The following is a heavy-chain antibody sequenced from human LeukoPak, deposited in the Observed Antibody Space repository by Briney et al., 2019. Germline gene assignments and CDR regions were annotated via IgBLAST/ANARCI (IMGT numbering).Heavy chain of an antibody. CDR1: GFTFSSYA. CDR2: IWYDGSNK. CDR3: ARDYQAGDHYFDY. Sequence: EGSLRLSCAASGFTFSSYAMNWVRQAPGKGLEWVAVIWYDGSNKYYADSVKGRFTISRDNSKNTLFLQMNSLRAEDTAVYYCARDYQAGDHYFDYWGQGTLVAVSS. V-gene: IGHV3-33*08. J-gene: IGHJ4*02. D-gene: IGHD4-17*01.